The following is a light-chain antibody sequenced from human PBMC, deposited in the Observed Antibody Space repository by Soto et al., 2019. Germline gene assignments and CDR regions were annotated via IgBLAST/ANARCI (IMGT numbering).Light chain of an antibody. CDR1: SSNIGAGYD. J-gene: IGLJ1*01. CDR3: QSYDSSLSGWR. CDR2: GNS. Sequence: QAVVTQPPSVSGAPGQRVTISCTGSSSNIGAGYDVHWYQQLPGTAPKLLIYGNSNRPSGVPDRFSGSKSGTSASLAITGLQAEDEADYYCQSYDSSLSGWRFGTGTKLTVL. V-gene: IGLV1-40*01.